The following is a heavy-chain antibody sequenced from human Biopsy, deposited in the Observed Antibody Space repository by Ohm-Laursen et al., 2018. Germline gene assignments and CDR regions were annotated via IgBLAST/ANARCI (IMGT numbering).Heavy chain of an antibody. CDR3: ARDALGGGSYRFFY. CDR2: IIPIFGTA. V-gene: IGHV1-69*01. J-gene: IGHJ4*02. Sequence: GPSVSASCKASGGTFTNYAISWVRQAPGPGLEWMGGIIPIFGTANYAQKFQGRVTITADESTSTAYMELSSLRSDDTAVYYCARDALGGGSYRFFYWGQGSLVTVSS. D-gene: IGHD1-26*01. CDR1: GGTFTNYA.